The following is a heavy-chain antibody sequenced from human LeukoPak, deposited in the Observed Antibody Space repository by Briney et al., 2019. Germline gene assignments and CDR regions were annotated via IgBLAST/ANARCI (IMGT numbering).Heavy chain of an antibody. D-gene: IGHD6-19*01. CDR3: TRAVAGHPD. CDR1: GVPFSNYY. Sequence: PSETLSLTCGVSGVPFSNYYWSWVRQSPTQGLEWIGEINHSGYTNYNPSLKSRVTMSIDTSKNQFSLKLTSVTAADAGAYYCTRAVAGHPDWGQGTLVTVSS. CDR2: INHSGYT. V-gene: IGHV4-34*01. J-gene: IGHJ4*02.